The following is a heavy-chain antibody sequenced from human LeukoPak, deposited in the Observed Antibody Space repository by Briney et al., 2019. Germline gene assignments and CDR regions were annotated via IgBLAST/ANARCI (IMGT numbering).Heavy chain of an antibody. D-gene: IGHD6-13*01. V-gene: IGHV4-38-2*02. CDR1: GYSISSGYY. CDR2: IYHSGST. CDR3: ARVLPSSSFDY. Sequence: SETLSLTCTVSGYSISSGYYWGWIRQPPGKGLEWIGSIYHSGSTYYNPSLKSRVTISVDTSKNQFSLKLSSVTAADTAVYYCARVLPSSSFDYWGQGTLVTVSS. J-gene: IGHJ4*02.